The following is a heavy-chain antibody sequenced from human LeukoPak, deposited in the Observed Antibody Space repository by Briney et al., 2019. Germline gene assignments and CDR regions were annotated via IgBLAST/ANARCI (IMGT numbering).Heavy chain of an antibody. J-gene: IGHJ5*02. V-gene: IGHV4-39*01. CDR3: ARAGLSSSWLSWFDP. D-gene: IGHD6-13*01. Sequence: SETLSLTCTVSDGSISSSNYYWGWIRQPPGKGLEWIGYIYYSGSTYYNPSLKSRVTISVDTSKNQFSLKLSSVTAADTAVYYCARAGLSSSWLSWFDPWGQGTLVTVSS. CDR1: DGSISSSNYY. CDR2: IYYSGST.